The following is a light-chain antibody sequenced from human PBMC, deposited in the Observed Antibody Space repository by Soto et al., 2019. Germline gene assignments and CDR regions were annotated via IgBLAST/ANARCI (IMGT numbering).Light chain of an antibody. V-gene: IGKV3-11*01. J-gene: IGKJ5*01. CDR1: QKVSNY. CDR2: DTS. Sequence: ETVLAHSTATLCFAAGECRSRWWSYNQKVSNYLAWYQQKPGQAPRLLIYDTSNRATGIPARFSGSGSGTDITHTISSLAPEDFAVYSCQQRSKWPITFGQGTRLEI. CDR3: QQRSKWPIT.